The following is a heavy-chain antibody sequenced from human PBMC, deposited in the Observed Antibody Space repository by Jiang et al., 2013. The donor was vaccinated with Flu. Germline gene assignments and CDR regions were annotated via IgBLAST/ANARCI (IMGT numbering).Heavy chain of an antibody. CDR1: GYTFTSYS. CDR3: ARDYGDYPFDY. D-gene: IGHD4-17*01. CDR2: INTNTGNP. Sequence: KVSCKASGYTFTSYSMNWVRQAPGQGLEWMGWINTNTGNPTYAQGFTGRFVFSLDTSVSTAYLQISSLEADDIAVYYCARDYGDYPFDYWGQGTLVTVSS. J-gene: IGHJ4*02. V-gene: IGHV7-4-1*02.